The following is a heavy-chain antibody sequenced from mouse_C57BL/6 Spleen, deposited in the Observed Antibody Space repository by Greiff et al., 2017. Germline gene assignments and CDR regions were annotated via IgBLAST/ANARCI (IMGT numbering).Heavy chain of an antibody. CDR1: GYTFTDYE. Sequence: QVQLQQSGAELVRPGASVTLSCKASGYTFTDYEMHWVKQTPVHGLEWIGAIDPETGGTAYNQKFKGKAIRTADKSSSTAYMELRSLTSEDSAVYYCTYYYGSRRFAYWGQGTLVTVSA. V-gene: IGHV1-15*01. D-gene: IGHD1-1*01. CDR2: IDPETGGT. J-gene: IGHJ3*01. CDR3: TYYYGSRRFAY.